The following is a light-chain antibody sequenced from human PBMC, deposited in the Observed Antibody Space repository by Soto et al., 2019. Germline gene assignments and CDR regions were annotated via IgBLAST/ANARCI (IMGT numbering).Light chain of an antibody. Sequence: EIELTQSPGTLSLSPGERATLSCRASESINYNYLVWYQQKPGQAPRLLVYGASSSATGIPDRFSGGGSGTDFTLTISRLEPEDFAVYYCQQYGTSPPYTFGQGTKLEIK. CDR2: GAS. CDR3: QQYGTSPPYT. J-gene: IGKJ2*01. V-gene: IGKV3-20*01. CDR1: ESINYNY.